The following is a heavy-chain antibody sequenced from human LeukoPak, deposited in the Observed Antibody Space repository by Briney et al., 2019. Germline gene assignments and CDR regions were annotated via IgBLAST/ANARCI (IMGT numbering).Heavy chain of an antibody. CDR1: GFTFSSYS. J-gene: IGHJ4*02. CDR3: ARDYGDLPARVPYFDY. CDR2: ISSSSSMI. Sequence: PGRSLRLSCAASGFTFSSYSMNWVRQAPGKGLEWVSYISSSSSMIYCADSVKGRSTISRDNAKNSLYLQMKSLRDEDTAIYYCARDYGDLPARVPYFDYWGQGTLVTVSS. V-gene: IGHV3-48*02. D-gene: IGHD4-17*01.